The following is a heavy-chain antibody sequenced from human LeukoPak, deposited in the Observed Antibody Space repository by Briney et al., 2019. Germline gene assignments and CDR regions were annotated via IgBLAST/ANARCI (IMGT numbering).Heavy chain of an antibody. D-gene: IGHD2-2*01. Sequence: SGTQSLTCSVSGGSISTYYWTWIRQPPGKGLEWIGYIYYTGSTNYNPSLKSRATMSVDTSKSQLSLKMTSVTAADTAVYYCARPSIPSAAASALDIWGQGAMVTVSS. J-gene: IGHJ3*02. CDR2: IYYTGST. CDR1: GGSISTYY. CDR3: ARPSIPSAAASALDI. V-gene: IGHV4-59*08.